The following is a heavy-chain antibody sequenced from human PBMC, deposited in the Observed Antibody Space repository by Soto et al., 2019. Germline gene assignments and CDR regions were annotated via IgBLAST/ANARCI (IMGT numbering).Heavy chain of an antibody. CDR2: TYYRSKWYN. CDR3: ARDRPPSIAVAGPQKHNWFDP. J-gene: IGHJ5*02. CDR1: GDSVSSNSAA. Sequence: QSQTLSLTCAISGDSVSSNSAAWNWIRQSPSRGLEWLGRTYYRSKWYNDYAVSVKSRITINPDTSKNQFSLQLNSVTPEDTAVYYCARDRPPSIAVAGPQKHNWFDPWGQGTLVTVSS. V-gene: IGHV6-1*01. D-gene: IGHD6-19*01.